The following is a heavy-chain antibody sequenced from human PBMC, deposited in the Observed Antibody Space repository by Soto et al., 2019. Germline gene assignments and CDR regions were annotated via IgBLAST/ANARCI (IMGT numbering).Heavy chain of an antibody. V-gene: IGHV3-30-3*01. CDR1: GFTFSSYA. CDR3: SRSTANISGGYYRLFDY. D-gene: IGHD1-26*01. CDR2: ISYDGSNK. J-gene: IGHJ4*02. Sequence: GGSLRLSCAASGFTFSSYAMHWVRQAPGKGLEWVAVISYDGSNKYYADSVKGRFTISRDNSKNTLYLQMNSLRAEDTAVYYCSRSTANISGGYYRLFDYWGQGTLVTVSS.